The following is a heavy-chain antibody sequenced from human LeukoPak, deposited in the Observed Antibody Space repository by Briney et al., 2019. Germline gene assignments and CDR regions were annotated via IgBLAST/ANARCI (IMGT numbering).Heavy chain of an antibody. D-gene: IGHD4-23*01. Sequence: GGSLRLSCAASEFTFSNYWMTWVRQAPGKGLEGVANIKLDGTEKYYVGSVRGRFTISRDNAKTSVSLQMNSLRAEDTAVYYCARSHDYGGHCFFDYWGQGTLVTVSS. CDR3: ARSHDYGGHCFFDY. CDR1: EFTFSNYW. CDR2: IKLDGTEK. J-gene: IGHJ4*02. V-gene: IGHV3-7*01.